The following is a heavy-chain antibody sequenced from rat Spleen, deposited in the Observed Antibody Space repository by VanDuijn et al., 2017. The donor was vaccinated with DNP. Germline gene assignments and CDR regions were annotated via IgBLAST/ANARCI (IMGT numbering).Heavy chain of an antibody. CDR2: LNKDSSTM. CDR3: ARLILRVWGTMDA. Sequence: EVKLVESGGGLVQPGRSLKLSCAASGFNLNDYWMGWVRQAPGKGLEWSGELNKDSSTMNYTPSLKNKFTISRDNAKSTLYLQMDSLRSKDTATYYCARLILRVWGTMDAWGQGTSVTVSS. J-gene: IGHJ4*01. V-gene: IGHV4-2*01. CDR1: GFNLNDYW. D-gene: IGHD1-7*01.